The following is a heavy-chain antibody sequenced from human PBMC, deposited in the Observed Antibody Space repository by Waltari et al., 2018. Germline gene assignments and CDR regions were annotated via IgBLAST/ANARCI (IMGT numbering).Heavy chain of an antibody. CDR1: GFSFMGFA. Sequence: EVQLLESAGGLVQPGEALRLSCAASGFSFMGFAMTWVRQAPGGGLEGVACISGVGATPFYADSVKGRFTIVRDNSRDTVYLQMNSLRVDDSAVYYCAKGSRGYTNYFFDSWGQGTLVSVSS. CDR2: ISGVGATP. CDR3: AKGSRGYTNYFFDS. J-gene: IGHJ4*02. V-gene: IGHV3-23*01. D-gene: IGHD3-16*02.